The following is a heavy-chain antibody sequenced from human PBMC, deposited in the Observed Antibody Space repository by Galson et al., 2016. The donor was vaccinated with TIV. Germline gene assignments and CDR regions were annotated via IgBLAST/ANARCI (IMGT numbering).Heavy chain of an antibody. CDR1: GFSFRNYV. CDR3: AKVGKSEGYSRDAFDV. Sequence: SLRLSCAASGFSFRNYVMSWVRLAPGKGLEWVSSLSLSGSHTYYAESVKGRFTISRDNSKYTLFLQLNSLRVGDTAMYYCAKVGKSEGYSRDAFDVWGQGTVVTVSS. V-gene: IGHV3-23*01. CDR2: LSLSGSHT. D-gene: IGHD1-26*01. J-gene: IGHJ3*01.